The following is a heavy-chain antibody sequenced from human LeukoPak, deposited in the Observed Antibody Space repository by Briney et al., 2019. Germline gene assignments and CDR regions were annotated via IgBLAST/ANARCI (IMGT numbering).Heavy chain of an antibody. CDR2: ISGSGGRT. V-gene: IGHV3-23*01. CDR1: GFTFSSYA. Sequence: PGGSLRLSCAASGFTFSSYAMTWVRQAPGKGLEWVSGISGSGGRTYYADSVKGRFTISRDNAKNTLYLHMNSLRAEDTAMYYCARRSAYYYFGLDVWGQGTTVTVSS. CDR3: ARRSAYYYFGLDV. J-gene: IGHJ6*02.